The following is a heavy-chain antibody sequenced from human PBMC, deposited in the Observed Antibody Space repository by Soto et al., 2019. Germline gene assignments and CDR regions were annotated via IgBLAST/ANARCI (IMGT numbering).Heavy chain of an antibody. CDR3: ARSRYNDY. CDR1: GFTFSNYS. CDR2: ISSSGSSI. V-gene: IGHV3-48*01. Sequence: GGSLRLSCAASGFTFSNYSMNWVRQAPGKGLEWVSYISSSGSSISYTDSVKGRFTISRDNAKNSLYLQMNSLGAEDAAVYYCARSRYNDYWGQGTLVTVSS. J-gene: IGHJ4*02. D-gene: IGHD1-1*01.